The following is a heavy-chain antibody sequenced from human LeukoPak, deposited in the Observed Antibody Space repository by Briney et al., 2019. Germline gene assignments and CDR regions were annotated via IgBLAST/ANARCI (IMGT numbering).Heavy chain of an antibody. CDR3: TRQAYCGGDCYKSVDY. Sequence: GGSLRLSCAASGFTFSGSAMHWVRQASGKGLEWVGRIRSKANSYATAYAASVKGRFTIPRDDSKNTAYLQMNSLKTEDTAVYYCTRQAYCGGDCYKSVDYWGQGTLVTVSS. V-gene: IGHV3-73*01. CDR1: GFTFSGSA. J-gene: IGHJ4*02. CDR2: IRSKANSYAT. D-gene: IGHD2-21*02.